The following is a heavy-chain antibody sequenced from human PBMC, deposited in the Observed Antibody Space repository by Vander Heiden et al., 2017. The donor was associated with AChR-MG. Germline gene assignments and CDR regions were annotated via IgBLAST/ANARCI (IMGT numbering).Heavy chain of an antibody. J-gene: IGHJ3*02. Sequence: EVQLVESGGGLVQPGGSLRLSCAASGFTFSSYEMNWVRQAPGKGLEWVSYISSSGSTIYYADSVKGRFTISRDNAKNSLYLQMNSLRAEDTAVYYCARVGKVVMGSGDAFDIWGQGTMVTVSS. CDR2: ISSSGSTI. CDR3: ARVGKVVMGSGDAFDI. D-gene: IGHD2-21*01. CDR1: GFTFSSYE. V-gene: IGHV3-48*03.